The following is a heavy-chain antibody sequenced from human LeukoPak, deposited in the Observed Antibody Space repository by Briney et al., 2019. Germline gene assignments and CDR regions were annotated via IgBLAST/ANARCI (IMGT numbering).Heavy chain of an antibody. CDR3: RAGPVGTPVP. CDR2: ISGSGGST. D-gene: IGHD1-1*01. Sequence: GGSLRLSCAASGFTFSSYAMSWVRQAPGKGLEWVSAISGSGGSTYYADSVKGRFTISRDNSKNTLTLQLNRLRAEDTAVDYGRAGPVGTPVPWGGGTLVTVS. J-gene: IGHJ5*02. CDR1: GFTFSSYA. V-gene: IGHV3-23*01.